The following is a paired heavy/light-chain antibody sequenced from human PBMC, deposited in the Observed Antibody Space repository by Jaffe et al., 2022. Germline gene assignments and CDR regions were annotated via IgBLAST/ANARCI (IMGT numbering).Light chain of an antibody. Sequence: DIQMTQSPSSVSASVGDRVTITCRASQGISSWLAWYQQKPGKAPKLLIYGAFNLQSGVPSRFSGSGSGTDFTLTISSLQPEDFATYYCQQANSPPITFGQGTRLEIK. V-gene: IGKV1-12*01. CDR3: QQANSPPIT. J-gene: IGKJ5*01. CDR1: QGISSW. CDR2: GAF.
Heavy chain of an antibody. CDR3: ARDSRGVGGYDPRYFYYYMDV. Sequence: EVQLVESGGGLVKPGGSLRLSCAASEFTFSSYGMKWVRQAPGKGLEWVSSISSSSSSIYYADSVKGRFTIYRDNAKNSLYLQMNSLRAEDTAVYYCARDSRGVGGYDPRYFYYYMDVWGKGTTVTVSS. V-gene: IGHV3-21*01. CDR2: ISSSSSSI. CDR1: EFTFSSYG. D-gene: IGHD5-12*01. J-gene: IGHJ6*03.